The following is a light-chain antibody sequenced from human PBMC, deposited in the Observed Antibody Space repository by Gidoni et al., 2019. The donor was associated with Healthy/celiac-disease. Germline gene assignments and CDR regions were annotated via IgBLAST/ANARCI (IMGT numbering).Light chain of an antibody. Sequence: IQMAPSPSPLSASVGDRVTITCQASQDISNYLNWYQQKPGKAPKLLIYDASNLETGVPSRFSGSGSGTDFTFTISSLQPEDIATYYCQQYDNLPLTFXGXTKVEIK. CDR2: DAS. J-gene: IGKJ4*01. V-gene: IGKV1-33*01. CDR1: QDISNY. CDR3: QQYDNLPLT.